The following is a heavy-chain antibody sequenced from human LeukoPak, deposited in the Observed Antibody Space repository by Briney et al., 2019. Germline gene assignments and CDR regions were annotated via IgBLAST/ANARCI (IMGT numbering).Heavy chain of an antibody. CDR2: MNPNSGNT. CDR3: ARDQLLQDFDY. J-gene: IGHJ4*02. Sequence: ASVKVSCKASVYTFTSYDIHWVRQATGQGLEWMGWMNPNSGNTGYAQKFQGRVTMTRNTSISTAYMELSSLRSEDTAVYYCARDQLLQDFDYWGQGTLVTVSS. D-gene: IGHD2-2*01. V-gene: IGHV1-8*01. CDR1: VYTFTSYD.